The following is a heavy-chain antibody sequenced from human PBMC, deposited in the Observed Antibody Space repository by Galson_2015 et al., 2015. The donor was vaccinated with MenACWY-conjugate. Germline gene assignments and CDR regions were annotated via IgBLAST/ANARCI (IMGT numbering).Heavy chain of an antibody. D-gene: IGHD6-13*01. CDR2: IWDDGNNK. J-gene: IGHJ4*02. CDR3: ARDYGVATVGTQLDY. CDR1: GFTFSSYG. V-gene: IGHV3-33*01. Sequence: LSCAASGFTFSSYGMHWVRQAPGKGLEWVAVIWDDGNNKYYADSVKGRFTISRDNSKNTVYLQMNSLRAEDTAVYYCARDYGVATVGTQLDYWGQGTLVTVSS.